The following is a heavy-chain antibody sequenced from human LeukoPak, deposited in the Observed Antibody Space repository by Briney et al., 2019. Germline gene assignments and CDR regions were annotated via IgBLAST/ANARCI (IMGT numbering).Heavy chain of an antibody. V-gene: IGHV3-23*01. D-gene: IGHD3-22*01. CDR2: ISGSGGST. CDR1: GFTFSSYA. J-gene: IGHJ4*02. Sequence: GGSLRLSCVASGFTFSSYAMSWVRQAPGKGLEWVSSISGSGGSTYYADSVKGRFTISRDNSKNTLYLQMKSLRAGDTAVYYCAKDLPDYYYDSSAYYYSPFDYWGQGTLVTVSS. CDR3: AKDLPDYYYDSSAYYYSPFDY.